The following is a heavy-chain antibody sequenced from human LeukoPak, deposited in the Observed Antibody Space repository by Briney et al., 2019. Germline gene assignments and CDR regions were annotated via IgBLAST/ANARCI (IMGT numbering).Heavy chain of an antibody. J-gene: IGHJ5*02. CDR1: GFTFSSYS. Sequence: PGGSLRLSCAASGFTFSSYSMNWVRQAPGKGLEWVSYISDTSSAIYYADSVKGRFTISRDNAKNSLYLQMNSLRVEDTAACYCVRGLAWGQGTLVAVSS. CDR2: ISDTSSAI. CDR3: VRGLA. V-gene: IGHV3-48*01.